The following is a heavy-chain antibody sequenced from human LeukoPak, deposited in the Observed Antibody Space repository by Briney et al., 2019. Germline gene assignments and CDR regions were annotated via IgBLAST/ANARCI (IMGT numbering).Heavy chain of an antibody. CDR1: GFTFSDSW. V-gene: IGHV3-7*01. Sequence: GASLRLSCAASGFTFSDSWMTWVRQAPGKGLEWVANINQDESDKYYADSVKGRFTISRDNAKNSLYVQMNSLRVEDTAVYYCARGHYGMDVWGQGTTVTVSS. CDR3: ARGHYGMDV. CDR2: INQDESDK. J-gene: IGHJ6*02.